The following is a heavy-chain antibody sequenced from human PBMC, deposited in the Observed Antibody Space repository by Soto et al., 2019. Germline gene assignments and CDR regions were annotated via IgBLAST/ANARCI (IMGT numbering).Heavy chain of an antibody. CDR2: IIPISDTT. J-gene: IGHJ6*02. Sequence: SAKVCCKASVGTLSSYAISWVRHAHEQGLEWMGGIIPISDTTNYAQKFQGRVTITADESTSTAYMELSSLRSEDTAVYHCARSQGSSTSLEIYYYYYYGMDVWGQGTTVTVSS. D-gene: IGHD2-2*01. CDR3: ARSQGSSTSLEIYYYYYYGMDV. V-gene: IGHV1-69*13. CDR1: VGTLSSYA.